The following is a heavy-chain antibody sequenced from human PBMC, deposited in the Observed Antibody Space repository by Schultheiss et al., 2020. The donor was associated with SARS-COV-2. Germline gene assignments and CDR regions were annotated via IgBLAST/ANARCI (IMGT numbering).Heavy chain of an antibody. CDR3: AKRGGRHYYDSSGYDY. Sequence: GESLKISCAVSGFTFSAYRMHWVRQAPGKGLVWVSRINADGTSTDYADSVKGRFTISKDNSKNTLYLQMNSLRAEDTAVYYCAKRGGRHYYDSSGYDYWGQGTLVTVSS. V-gene: IGHV3-74*01. J-gene: IGHJ4*02. D-gene: IGHD3-22*01. CDR1: GFTFSAYR. CDR2: INADGTST.